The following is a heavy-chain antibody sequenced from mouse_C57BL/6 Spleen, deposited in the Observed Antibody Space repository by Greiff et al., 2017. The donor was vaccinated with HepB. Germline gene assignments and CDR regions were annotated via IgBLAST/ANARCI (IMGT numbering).Heavy chain of an antibody. D-gene: IGHD2-4*01. CDR2: IDPETGGT. V-gene: IGHV1-15*01. CDR3: TRKGAYYDYDEGFAY. Sequence: QVQLKQSGAELVRPGASVTLSCKASGYTFTDYEMHWVKQTPVHGLEWIGAIDPETGGTAYSQKFKGKAILTADKSSSTAYMELRSLTSEDSAVYYCTRKGAYYDYDEGFAYWGQGTLVTVSA. CDR1: GYTFTDYE. J-gene: IGHJ3*01.